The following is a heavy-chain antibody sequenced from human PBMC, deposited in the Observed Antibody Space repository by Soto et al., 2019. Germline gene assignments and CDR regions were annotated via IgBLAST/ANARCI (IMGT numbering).Heavy chain of an antibody. Sequence: ASVKVSCKASGYTFTSYGISWVRQAPGQGLEWMGWISAYNGNTNYAQKLQGRVTMTTDTSTSTAYMELSSLRSEDTAVYYCARELPLWYDSSGYNDYWGQGTLVTVSS. CDR2: ISAYNGNT. V-gene: IGHV1-18*01. J-gene: IGHJ4*02. D-gene: IGHD3-22*01. CDR3: ARELPLWYDSSGYNDY. CDR1: GYTFTSYG.